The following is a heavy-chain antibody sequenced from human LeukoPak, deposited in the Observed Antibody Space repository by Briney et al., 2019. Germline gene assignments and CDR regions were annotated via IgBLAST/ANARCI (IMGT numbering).Heavy chain of an antibody. J-gene: IGHJ4*02. D-gene: IGHD3-10*01. CDR3: ARDSTYYYDSGSSGPHYFDN. V-gene: IGHV3-30*03. CDR1: GFTFSSYG. Sequence: PGRSLRLSCAASGFTFSSYGMHWGRQAPGKGLEWVSLISSGGTYEYYADSVKGRFTIARDNSKNTLYLQLNSLRAEDTAVYYCARDSTYYYDSGSSGPHYFDNWGQGTLVTVSS. CDR2: ISSGGTYE.